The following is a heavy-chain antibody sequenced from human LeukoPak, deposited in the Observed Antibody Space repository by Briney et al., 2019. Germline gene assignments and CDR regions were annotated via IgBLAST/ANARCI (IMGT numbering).Heavy chain of an antibody. V-gene: IGHV3-23*01. CDR3: AKCGYSYGDFDY. CDR2: ISGSGGST. Sequence: SWVRQAPGKGLEWVSAISGSGGSTYYADSVKGRFTISRDNSKNTLYLQMNSLRAEDTAVYYCAKCGYSYGDFDYWGQGTLVTVSS. D-gene: IGHD5-18*01. J-gene: IGHJ4*02.